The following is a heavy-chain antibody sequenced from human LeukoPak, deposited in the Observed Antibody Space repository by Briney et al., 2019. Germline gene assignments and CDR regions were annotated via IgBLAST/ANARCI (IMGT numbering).Heavy chain of an antibody. CDR3: ARARYDFWSGYEDY. CDR1: GGSISSYY. CDR2: IYYSGST. V-gene: IGHV4-59*01. Sequence: SETLSLTCTVSGGSISSYYWSWIRQPRGKGLEWIGYIYYSGSTNYNPSLKSRVTISVDTSKNQFSLKLSSVTAADTAVYYCARARYDFWSGYEDYWGQGTLVTVSS. D-gene: IGHD3-3*01. J-gene: IGHJ4*02.